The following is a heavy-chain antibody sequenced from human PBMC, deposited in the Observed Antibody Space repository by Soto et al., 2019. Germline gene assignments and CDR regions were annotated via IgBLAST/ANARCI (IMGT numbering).Heavy chain of an antibody. CDR3: VKVYSLPIAAYFDY. CDR1: GFTFSSYA. J-gene: IGHJ4*02. Sequence: GGSLRLSCAASGFTFSSYAMSWVRQAPGKGLEWVSAISGSGGSTYYADSVKGRFTISRDNSKNTLYLQMNSLRAEDTAVYYCVKVYSLPIAAYFDYWGQGTLVTVSS. D-gene: IGHD6-13*01. CDR2: ISGSGGST. V-gene: IGHV3-23*01.